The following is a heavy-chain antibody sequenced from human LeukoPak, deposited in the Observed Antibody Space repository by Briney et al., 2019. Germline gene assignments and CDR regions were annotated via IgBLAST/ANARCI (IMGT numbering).Heavy chain of an antibody. J-gene: IGHJ5*02. CDR3: ARDLLRVRYYDFWSGYQNWFDP. CDR2: IIPIFGTA. D-gene: IGHD3-3*01. V-gene: IGHV1-69*13. CDR1: RGTFSSYA. Sequence: ASVKVSCKASRGTFSSYAISWVRQAPGQGLEWMGGIIPIFGTANNLHRFQGRVTVTADESTSTAYMELSSRRSEDTAVYYCARDLLRVRYYDFWSGYQNWFDPGGEGTLVTVP.